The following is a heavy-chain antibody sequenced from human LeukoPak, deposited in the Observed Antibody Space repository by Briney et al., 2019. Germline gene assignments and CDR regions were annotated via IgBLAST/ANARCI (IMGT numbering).Heavy chain of an antibody. V-gene: IGHV3-21*01. CDR3: ARDLQAARDY. CDR1: GFTFSSYI. CDR2: ISSSSSYI. D-gene: IGHD4-11*01. Sequence: GGSLRLSCAASGFTFSSYIMNWVRQAPGKGLEWVSSISSSSSYIYYADSVKGRFTISRDNAKNSLYLQMSSLRAEDTAVYYCARDLQAARDYWGQGTLVTVSS. J-gene: IGHJ4*02.